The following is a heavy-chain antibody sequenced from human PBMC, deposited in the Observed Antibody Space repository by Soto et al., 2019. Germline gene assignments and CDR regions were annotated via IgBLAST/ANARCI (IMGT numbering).Heavy chain of an antibody. CDR1: GGAISTYY. J-gene: IGHJ5*02. D-gene: IGHD3-3*01. V-gene: IGHV4-4*07. CDR3: ARGQRFSDWFDP. CDR2: IYSSGST. Sequence: QVHLQESGPGLVKPSETLSLTCNVSGGAISTYYWTWIRQPAGKGLEWIGRIYSSGSTKYNPSLQSRVTMSLDTSNNQFSLRLTSVTAADTAVYYCARGQRFSDWFDPWGQGTLVTVSS.